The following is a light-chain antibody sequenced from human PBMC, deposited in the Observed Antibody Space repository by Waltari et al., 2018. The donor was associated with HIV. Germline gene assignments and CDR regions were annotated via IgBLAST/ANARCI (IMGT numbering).Light chain of an antibody. V-gene: IGLV2-14*01. J-gene: IGLJ2*01. Sequence: SGLTQPASLPGFPGQSITISCTVADRHFGFYNFFSCYQPPPGQLPTVILAKVDSAPSVTSHRFSGSTSGNTAPRTISGLQAEDEAVYCCASYTANDTVIFAGGTTVTVL. CDR3: ASYTANDTVI. CDR1: DRHFGFYNF. CDR2: KVD.